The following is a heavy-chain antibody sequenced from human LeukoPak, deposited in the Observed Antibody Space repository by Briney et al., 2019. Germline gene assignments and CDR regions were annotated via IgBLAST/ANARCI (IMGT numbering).Heavy chain of an antibody. CDR2: ISYDGSDK. CDR1: GFTFSNYW. CDR3: AKGYSYPDY. Sequence: GGSLRFSCATSGFTFSNYWLSWVRQAPGKGLEWVAVISYDGSDKYYADSVRGRFTISRDNSKNTLYLQMNSLRAEDTAVYYCAKGYSYPDYWGQGTLVTVSS. J-gene: IGHJ4*02. D-gene: IGHD5-18*01. V-gene: IGHV3-30*18.